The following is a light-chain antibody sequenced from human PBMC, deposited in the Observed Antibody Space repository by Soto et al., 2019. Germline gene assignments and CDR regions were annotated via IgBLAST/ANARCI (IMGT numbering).Light chain of an antibody. J-gene: IGLJ1*01. CDR3: SSYAGETTYV. CDR1: SDDVGTYNL. Sequence: SVLTQPSAVSGSPGHSITLSCTGTSDDVGTYNLVSWYQQHPTKAPKLLLYESFKRPSGVSDRFSGSKSGNTASLTISGLEAEDEADYYCSSYAGETTYVLGTGTKV. V-gene: IGLV2-23*01. CDR2: ESF.